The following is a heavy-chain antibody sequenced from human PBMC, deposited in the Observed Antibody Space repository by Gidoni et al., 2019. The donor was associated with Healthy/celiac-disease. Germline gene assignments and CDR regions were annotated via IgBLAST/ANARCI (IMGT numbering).Heavy chain of an antibody. Sequence: GLEWIGEINHSGSTNYNPSLKSRVTISVDTSKNQFSLKLSSVTAADTAVYYCAGAGIAVAGPFDYWGQGTLVTVSS. CDR3: AGAGIAVAGPFDY. V-gene: IGHV4-34*01. CDR2: INHSGST. J-gene: IGHJ4*02. D-gene: IGHD6-19*01.